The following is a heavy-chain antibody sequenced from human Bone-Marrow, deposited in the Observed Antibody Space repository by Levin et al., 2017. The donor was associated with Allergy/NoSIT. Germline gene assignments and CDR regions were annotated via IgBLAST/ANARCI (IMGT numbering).Heavy chain of an antibody. V-gene: IGHV3-11*01. CDR3: ARDMNKAHYNYGLDV. CDR1: GFTLSDYY. D-gene: IGHD1/OR15-1a*01. CDR2: ISSRGTTM. J-gene: IGHJ6*02. Sequence: SCAASGFTLSDYYMSWIRQAPGKGLEWVSYISSRGTTMYLADSVKGRFTISRDNAKNSLSLQMNSLRADDTAMYYCARDMNKAHYNYGLDVWGQGTTVTVSS.